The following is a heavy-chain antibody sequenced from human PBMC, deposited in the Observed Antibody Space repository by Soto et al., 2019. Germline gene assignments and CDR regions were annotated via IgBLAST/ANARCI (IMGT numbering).Heavy chain of an antibody. CDR2: IYSGGST. Sequence: GSLSLSCAVSGLTVSSNYISWIRQAPGKGLEWVSVIYSGGSTYYEDSVKGRFTISRDNSKNTLYLQMNRLRAEDTAVYYCARDQATVTGNYYYGMDVWGQGTTVTVSS. V-gene: IGHV3-53*01. CDR1: GLTVSSNY. CDR3: ARDQATVTGNYYYGMDV. J-gene: IGHJ6*02. D-gene: IGHD4-4*01.